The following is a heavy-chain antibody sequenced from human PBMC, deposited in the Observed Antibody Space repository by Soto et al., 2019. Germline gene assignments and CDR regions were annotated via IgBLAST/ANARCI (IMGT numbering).Heavy chain of an antibody. CDR3: ARGTYDSSGYYYVDY. Sequence: KTGGSLRLSCAASGFTFSSYSMNWVRQAPGKGLEWVSSISSSSSYIYYADSVKGRFTISRDNAKNSLYLQMNSLRAEDTAVYYCARGTYDSSGYYYVDYWGQGTLVTVSS. CDR2: ISSSSSYI. CDR1: GFTFSSYS. V-gene: IGHV3-21*01. J-gene: IGHJ4*02. D-gene: IGHD3-22*01.